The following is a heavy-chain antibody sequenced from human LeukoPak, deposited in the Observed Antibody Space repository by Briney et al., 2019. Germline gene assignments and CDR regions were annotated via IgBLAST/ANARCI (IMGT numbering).Heavy chain of an antibody. Sequence: GGSLRLSCAASGFTFSSYGMHWLRQAPGKGLEWLSVIPFDGSNKYYADSVKGRFTISRDNSKNTLYLQMDSLRPEDTAVYYCAKNVLYSTVTPSFDPWGQGTLVTVFS. CDR1: GFTFSSYG. CDR2: IPFDGSNK. CDR3: AKNVLYSTVTPSFDP. J-gene: IGHJ5*02. V-gene: IGHV3-30*18. D-gene: IGHD4-17*01.